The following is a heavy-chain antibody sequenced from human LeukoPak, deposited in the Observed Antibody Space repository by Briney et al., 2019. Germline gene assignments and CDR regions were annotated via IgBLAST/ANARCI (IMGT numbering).Heavy chain of an antibody. Sequence: PGGSLRLSCAASGFTFSTYSMNWVRQVPGMGLEWVSYISSSSSTIFYADFVKGRFTISRDNAKNSLYLQMNSLRDEDTAVYYCARMHYFDYWGQGTLVTVSS. CDR1: GFTFSTYS. CDR3: ARMHYFDY. J-gene: IGHJ4*02. CDR2: ISSSSSTI. V-gene: IGHV3-48*02.